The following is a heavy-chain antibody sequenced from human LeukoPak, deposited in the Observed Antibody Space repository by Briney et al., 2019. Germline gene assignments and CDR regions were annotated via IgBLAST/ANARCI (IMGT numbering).Heavy chain of an antibody. D-gene: IGHD4-23*01. J-gene: IGHJ3*02. CDR2: INWNGGST. CDR3: ARDRGSTVADAFDI. CDR1: GFTFDDYG. V-gene: IGHV3-20*04. Sequence: GGSLRLSCAASGFTFDDYGMSWVRQAPGQGLEWVSGINWNGGSTGYADSVKGRLTISRDNAKNSLYLQMNSLRAEDTALYYCARDRGSTVADAFDIWGQGTMVTVSS.